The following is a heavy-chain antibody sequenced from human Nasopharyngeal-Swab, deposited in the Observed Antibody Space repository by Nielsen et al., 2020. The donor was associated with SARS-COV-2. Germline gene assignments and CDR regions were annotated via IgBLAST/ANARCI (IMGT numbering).Heavy chain of an antibody. CDR2: IYYSGST. Sequence: RQAPGKGLEWIGYIYYSGSTKYNPSLKSRVTISVDTSKDQFSLKLSSVTAADTAVYYCARGYCSGGSCYRYYYYYSWTSGAKGPRSPSP. CDR3: ARGYCSGGSCYRYYYYYSWTS. D-gene: IGHD2-15*01. V-gene: IGHV4-59*01. J-gene: IGHJ6*03.